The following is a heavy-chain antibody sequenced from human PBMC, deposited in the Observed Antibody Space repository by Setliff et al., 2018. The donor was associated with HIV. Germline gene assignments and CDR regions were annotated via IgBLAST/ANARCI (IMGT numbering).Heavy chain of an antibody. CDR3: ARERGSYDSSGYYYYVNPIPIDY. CDR1: GYTLTSYG. CDR2: ISAYNGNT. D-gene: IGHD3-22*01. Sequence: GASVQVSCKASGYTLTSYGVSGVRQAPGKGLEWMGWISAYNGNTNYAQKRQGRITMTTDTSTSTAYMELRSLRSDDTSVYYCARERGSYDSSGYYYYVNPIPIDYWGQGTLVTVSS. V-gene: IGHV1-18*01. J-gene: IGHJ4*02.